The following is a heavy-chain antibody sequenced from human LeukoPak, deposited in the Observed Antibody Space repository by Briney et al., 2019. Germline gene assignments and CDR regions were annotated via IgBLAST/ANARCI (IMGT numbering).Heavy chain of an antibody. Sequence: SVKVSCKASGGTFSSYAISWVRQAPGQGLEWMGRIIPILGIANYAQKFQGRVTITADKSTSTAYMELSSLRPEDTAVYYCARDPHDSSPWGQGTLVTVSS. CDR3: ARDPHDSSP. CDR2: IIPILGIA. D-gene: IGHD3-22*01. CDR1: GGTFSSYA. V-gene: IGHV1-69*04. J-gene: IGHJ4*02.